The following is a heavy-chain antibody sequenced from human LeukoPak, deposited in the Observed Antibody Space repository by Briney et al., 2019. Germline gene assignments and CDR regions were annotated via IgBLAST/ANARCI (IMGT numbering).Heavy chain of an antibody. CDR2: IFYSGRT. CDR1: GGSISSSTYY. D-gene: IGHD6-13*01. V-gene: IGHV4-39*07. CDR3: ARDILATSIAAPYY. Sequence: SETLSLTCTVSGGSISSSTYYWGWIRQPPGKGLEWIGSIFYSGRTYYNPSLKSRVTMSVDTSKNQFSLRLSSVNTADTAVYYCARDILATSIAAPYYWGQGTLVTVSS. J-gene: IGHJ4*02.